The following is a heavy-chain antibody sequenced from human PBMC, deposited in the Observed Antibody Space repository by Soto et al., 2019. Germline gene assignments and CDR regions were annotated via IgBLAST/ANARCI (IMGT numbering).Heavy chain of an antibody. CDR3: ARYSGYDMPHYYYYYGMDV. J-gene: IGHJ6*02. CDR2: IIPIFGTA. Sequence: SVKVSCKASGGTFSSYATSWVRQAPGQGLEWMGGIIPIFGTANYAQKFQGRVTITADESTSTAYMELSSLRSEDTAVYYCARYSGYDMPHYYYYYGMDVWGQGTTVTVSS. V-gene: IGHV1-69*13. CDR1: GGTFSSYA. D-gene: IGHD5-12*01.